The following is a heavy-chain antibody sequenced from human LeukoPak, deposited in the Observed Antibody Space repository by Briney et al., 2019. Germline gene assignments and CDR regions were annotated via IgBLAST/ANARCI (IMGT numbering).Heavy chain of an antibody. J-gene: IGHJ4*02. D-gene: IGHD2-2*01. CDR1: GFTFSSYG. V-gene: IGHV3-33*01. CDR3: AREIDSIVVVPAAGFDY. Sequence: GGSLRLSCAASGFTFSSYGMHWVRQAPGKGLEWVAVIWYDGSNKYYADSVKGRFTISRDNSKNTLYLQMNSLRAEYTAVYYCAREIDSIVVVPAAGFDYWGQGTLVTVSS. CDR2: IWYDGSNK.